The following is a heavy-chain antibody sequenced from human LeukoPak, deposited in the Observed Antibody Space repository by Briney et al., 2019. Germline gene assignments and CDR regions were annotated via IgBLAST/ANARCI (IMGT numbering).Heavy chain of an antibody. D-gene: IGHD2-15*01. Sequence: SVKVSCKASGGTFSSYAISWVRQAPGQGLEWMGGIIPIFGTANYAQKFQGRVTITADKSTSTAYMELSRLRSDDTAVYYCARDADIVVVRGPSDFDYWGQGTLVTVSS. V-gene: IGHV1-69*06. CDR3: ARDADIVVVRGPSDFDY. CDR1: GGTFSSYA. CDR2: IIPIFGTA. J-gene: IGHJ4*02.